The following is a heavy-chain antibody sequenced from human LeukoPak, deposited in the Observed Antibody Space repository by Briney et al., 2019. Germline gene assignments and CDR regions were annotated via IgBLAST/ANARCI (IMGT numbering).Heavy chain of an antibody. CDR2: IYYSGST. V-gene: IGHV4-39*01. CDR3: ARHQSWYLNWFDP. D-gene: IGHD6-13*01. Sequence: SETLSLTCTVSGGSISSSSYYWGWIRQPPGKGLEWIGSIYYSGSTNYNPSLKSRVTISVDTSKNQFSLKLSSVTAADTAVYYCARHQSWYLNWFDPWGQGTLVTVSS. CDR1: GGSISSSSYY. J-gene: IGHJ5*02.